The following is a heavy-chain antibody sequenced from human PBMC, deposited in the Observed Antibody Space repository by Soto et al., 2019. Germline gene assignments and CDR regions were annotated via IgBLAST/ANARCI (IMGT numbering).Heavy chain of an antibody. J-gene: IGHJ4*02. D-gene: IGHD2-2*01. Sequence: EVQLLESGGGLVQPGGSLRLSCTASGFTFTYYAFSWVRQDPGKGLEWVSAISANGQGIYYADSVRGRFTISRDNSKNTVFLHMDSLRAEDTAVYYCAKDRDYPRDQFHYWGQGTLVTVAS. CDR2: ISANGQGI. CDR1: GFTFTYYA. V-gene: IGHV3-23*01. CDR3: AKDRDYPRDQFHY.